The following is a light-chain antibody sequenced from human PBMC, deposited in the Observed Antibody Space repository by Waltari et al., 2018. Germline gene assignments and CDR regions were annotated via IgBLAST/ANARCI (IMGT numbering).Light chain of an antibody. J-gene: IGKJ4*01. Sequence: TCRAIQRISSWLAWYQQKPGKAPKVLMYKASSLESGVPSRFSGSGSGTEFTLTISSLQPDDFATYYCQQYHSYSLTFGGGTKVEIK. CDR1: QRISSW. V-gene: IGKV1-5*03. CDR3: QQYHSYSLT. CDR2: KAS.